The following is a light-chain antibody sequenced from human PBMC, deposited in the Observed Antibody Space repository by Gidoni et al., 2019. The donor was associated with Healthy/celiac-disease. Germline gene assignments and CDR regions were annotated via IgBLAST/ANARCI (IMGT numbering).Light chain of an antibody. CDR3: CSYAGSYTLEV. J-gene: IGLJ3*02. Sequence: QSALTQPRSVSGSPGQSVTISCTGTSSDVGGYNYVSWYQQHPGKAPKLMIYDVSKRPSGVPDRFSGSKSGNTASLTISRLQAEDEADYYCCSYAGSYTLEVFGGGTKLTVL. V-gene: IGLV2-11*01. CDR2: DVS. CDR1: SSDVGGYNY.